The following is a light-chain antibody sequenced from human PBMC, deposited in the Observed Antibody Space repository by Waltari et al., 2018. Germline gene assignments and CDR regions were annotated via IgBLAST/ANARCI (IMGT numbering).Light chain of an antibody. Sequence: RQQPQKGPGECRKVNSDGSNSMGDGLPDRFAGSSSGAERYLTISGLQYEDEADYYCQTGGDGTWVFGGGTKLTVL. V-gene: IGLV4-69*01. CDR3: QTGGDGTWV. J-gene: IGLJ3*02. CDR2: VNSDGSN.